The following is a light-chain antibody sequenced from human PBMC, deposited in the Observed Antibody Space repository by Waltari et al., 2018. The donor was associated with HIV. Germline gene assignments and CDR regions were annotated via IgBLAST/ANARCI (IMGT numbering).Light chain of an antibody. CDR3: QQTYSRPPT. J-gene: IGKJ1*01. CDR1: QSIIDY. CDR2: TAS. V-gene: IGKV1-39*01. Sequence: DIQMTQSPSSLSASLGDRVTITCRASQSIIDYLNWYQQKPGKAPKLLIYTASNFQSGVPSRFSGSGSGTDFTLTITSLQPEDFATYYCQQTYSRPPTFDQGTRVEIK.